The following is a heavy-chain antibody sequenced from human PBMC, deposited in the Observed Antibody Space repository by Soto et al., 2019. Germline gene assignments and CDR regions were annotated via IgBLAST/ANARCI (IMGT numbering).Heavy chain of an antibody. V-gene: IGHV4-39*02. Sequence: LSLTCIVSGGSISSRSYYWGWIRQPPGKGLEWIGTISFSGSTYYGLSLKSRLTISVDTSRNHFSLKLSSVTAADTAVYYCARDSMVRGVTGYYYYGMDVRGQGTTVTVSS. CDR2: ISFSGST. CDR3: ARDSMVRGVTGYYYYGMDV. J-gene: IGHJ6*02. CDR1: GGSISSRSYY. D-gene: IGHD3-10*01.